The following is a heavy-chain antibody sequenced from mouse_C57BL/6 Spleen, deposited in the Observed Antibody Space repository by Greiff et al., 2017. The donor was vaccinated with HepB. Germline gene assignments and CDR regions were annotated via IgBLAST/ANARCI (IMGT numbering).Heavy chain of an antibody. D-gene: IGHD2-1*01. V-gene: IGHV5-16*01. Sequence: EVQVVESEGGLVQPGSSMKLSCTASGFTFSDYYMAWVRQVPEKGLEWVANINYDGSSTYYLDSLKSRFIISRDNAKNILYLQMSSLKSEDTATYYCARDGYYGLDYWGQGTTLTVSS. CDR2: INYDGSST. CDR1: GFTFSDYY. CDR3: ARDGYYGLDY. J-gene: IGHJ2*01.